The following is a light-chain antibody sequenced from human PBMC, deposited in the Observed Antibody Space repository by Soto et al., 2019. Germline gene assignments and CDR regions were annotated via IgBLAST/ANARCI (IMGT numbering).Light chain of an antibody. J-gene: IGLJ2*01. CDR3: SPFTTSSTVA. V-gene: IGLV2-14*01. Sequence: QSALTQSASVSGSPGQSITISCTGTSSDIGGYNYVSWYQQHPDKAPKLMIFEVSNRPSGVSNRFYGSKSGNTASLTISGLLPEDEADYYCSPFTTSSTVAFGGGTKLTVL. CDR1: SSDIGGYNY. CDR2: EVS.